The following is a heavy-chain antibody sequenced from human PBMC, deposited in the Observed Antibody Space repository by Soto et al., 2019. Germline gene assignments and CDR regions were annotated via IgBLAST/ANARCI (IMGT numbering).Heavy chain of an antibody. V-gene: IGHV4-59*08. Sequence: SETLSLTCTVSGGSISSYYWSWIRQPPGKGLEWIGYIYYSGSTNYNPSLKSRVTISVDTSKNQFSLKLSSVTAADTAVYYCARHFTGFGFHDAFDIRGQGTMVTVSS. D-gene: IGHD3-10*01. CDR1: GGSISSYY. CDR2: IYYSGST. CDR3: ARHFTGFGFHDAFDI. J-gene: IGHJ3*02.